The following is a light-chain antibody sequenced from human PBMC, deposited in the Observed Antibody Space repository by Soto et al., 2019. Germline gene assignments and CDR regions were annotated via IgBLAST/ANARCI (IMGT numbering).Light chain of an antibody. J-gene: IGKJ5*01. CDR1: QSIAHS. Sequence: EIVLTQSPDTLALSQGERATLAYRANQSIAHSLAWYQRKPCQARRLLLFDASNRAPGIPPKFSGSGSGTDFTLTISSLAPADFAVYYCQQRSSWPPSTFGHGTRLEIK. CDR2: DAS. CDR3: QQRSSWPPST. V-gene: IGKV3-11*01.